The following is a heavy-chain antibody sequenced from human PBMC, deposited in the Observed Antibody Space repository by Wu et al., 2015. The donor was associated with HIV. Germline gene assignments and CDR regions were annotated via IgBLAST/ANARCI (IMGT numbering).Heavy chain of an antibody. CDR2: LNPSTGDT. CDR1: GYTFTSNY. CDR3: ARVGSKGLWFEEGHPWGRFDI. Sequence: QVQLVQSGVEVKKPGASVKVSCKASGYTFTSNYLHWVRQAPGQGLEWMGILNPSTGDTDSAQKFHGRVTMTRDTSTSTVYMELRSLRSDDTAVYYCARVGSKGLWFEEGHPWGRFDIWG. J-gene: IGHJ3*02. V-gene: IGHV1-46*01. D-gene: IGHD3-10*01.